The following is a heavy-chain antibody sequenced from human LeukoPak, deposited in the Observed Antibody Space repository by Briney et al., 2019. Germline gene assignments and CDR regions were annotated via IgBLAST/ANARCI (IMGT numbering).Heavy chain of an antibody. Sequence: GGSLRLSCAASGFTFSNAWMSWVRQAPGKGLEWVGRIKSKTDGGTTDYAAPVKGRFTISRDDSKNTLYLQMNSLKTEDTAVYYCTKARPYYYGSGSFFSYYFDYWGQGTLVTASS. CDR2: IKSKTDGGTT. D-gene: IGHD3-10*01. CDR3: TKARPYYYGSGSFFSYYFDY. J-gene: IGHJ4*02. V-gene: IGHV3-15*01. CDR1: GFTFSNAW.